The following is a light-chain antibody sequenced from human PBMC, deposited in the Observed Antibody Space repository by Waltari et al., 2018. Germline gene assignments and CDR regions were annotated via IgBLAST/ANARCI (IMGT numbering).Light chain of an antibody. J-gene: IGLJ2*01. V-gene: IGLV2-14*01. Sequence: QSAMSQPAYVSGHPGESITLSWQRTDNDADNYKYVFCYQQHPDKAPKLLIYDVSNRPSGVSPRFSGSKSGNTASLTISGLRAEDEADYYCSSSRTSSVVVFGGGTRLTVL. CDR3: SSSRTSSVVV. CDR2: DVS. CDR1: DNDADNYKY.